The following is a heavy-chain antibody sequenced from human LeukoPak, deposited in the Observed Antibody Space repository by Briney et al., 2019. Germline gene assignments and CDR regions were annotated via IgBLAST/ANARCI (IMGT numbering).Heavy chain of an antibody. CDR2: IYHSGST. CDR3: ARDGGLFGYFDY. V-gene: IGHV4-30-2*01. D-gene: IGHD3-16*01. Sequence: SETLSLTCTVSGGPISSGGYYWSWIRQPPGKGLEWIGYIYHSGSTYYNPSLKSRVTISVDRSKNQFSLKLSSVTAADTAVYYCARDGGLFGYFDYWGQGTLVTVSS. CDR1: GGPISSGGYY. J-gene: IGHJ4*02.